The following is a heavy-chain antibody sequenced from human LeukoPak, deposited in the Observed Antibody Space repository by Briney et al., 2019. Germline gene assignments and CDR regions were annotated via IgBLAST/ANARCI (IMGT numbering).Heavy chain of an antibody. Sequence: GGSLRLSCAASGFTFDDYAIHWVRQAPGKGLEWVSLISADGGTTYYADSVKGRFTISRDNGKNSLYLQMNSLRTEDTALYYCAGYNWNYYFDYWGEGNLVTVSS. CDR3: AGYNWNYYFDY. D-gene: IGHD1-7*01. V-gene: IGHV3-43*02. CDR2: ISADGGTT. CDR1: GFTFDDYA. J-gene: IGHJ4*02.